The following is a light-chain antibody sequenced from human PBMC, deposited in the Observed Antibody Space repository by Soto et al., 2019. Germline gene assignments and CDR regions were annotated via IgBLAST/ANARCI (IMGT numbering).Light chain of an antibody. V-gene: IGKV1-5*03. J-gene: IGKJ2*01. CDR3: QQYNDFSYT. CDR1: QSTSYW. Sequence: DIQMTQSPSTLSASVGDRVTITCRASQSTSYWLAWYQQKPGKAPKILIYKASSLESGVPSRFSGSGSGTEFTLTISSLQPEDFATYYCQQYNDFSYTFGQGTKVDIK. CDR2: KAS.